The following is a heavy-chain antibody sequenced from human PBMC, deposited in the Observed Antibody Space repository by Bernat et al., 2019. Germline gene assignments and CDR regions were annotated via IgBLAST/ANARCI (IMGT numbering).Heavy chain of an antibody. J-gene: IGHJ6*03. Sequence: QVQLVESGGGVVQPGRSLRLSCAASGFTFSSYAMHWVRQAPGKGLEWVAVILYDGSNKYYADSVKGRFTISRDNSKNTLYLQMNSLRAEDTAVYYCAREGSIVVVPAAIFYYYMDVWGKGTTVTVSS. V-gene: IGHV3-30*01. CDR3: AREGSIVVVPAAIFYYYMDV. D-gene: IGHD2-2*01. CDR2: ILYDGSNK. CDR1: GFTFSSYA.